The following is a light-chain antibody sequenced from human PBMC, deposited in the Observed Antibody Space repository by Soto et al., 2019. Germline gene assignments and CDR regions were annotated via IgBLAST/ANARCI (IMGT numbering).Light chain of an antibody. CDR2: ANN. CDR1: SSNIGAGYD. J-gene: IGLJ2*01. V-gene: IGLV1-40*01. CDR3: QSYDSSLSGVV. Sequence: QSVLTQPPSVSGAPGQRVTIFCTGSSSNIGAGYDVHWYQQLPGTAPKLLIYANNNRPSGVPDRFSGSKSGTSASLAITGLQAEDEADYYCQSYDSSLSGVVFGGGTKVTVL.